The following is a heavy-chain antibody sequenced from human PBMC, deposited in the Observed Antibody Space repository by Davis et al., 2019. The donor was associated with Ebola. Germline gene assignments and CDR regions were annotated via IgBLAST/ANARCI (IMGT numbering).Heavy chain of an antibody. D-gene: IGHD2-15*01. Sequence: GESLKISCAASGFTFSSYGMHWVRQAPGKGLEWVAVISYDGSNKYYADSVKGRFTISRDNSKNTLYLQMNSLRAEDTAVYYCAREGVGYYGMDVWGQGTTVTVSS. CDR2: ISYDGSNK. CDR3: AREGVGYYGMDV. CDR1: GFTFSSYG. J-gene: IGHJ6*02. V-gene: IGHV3-30*03.